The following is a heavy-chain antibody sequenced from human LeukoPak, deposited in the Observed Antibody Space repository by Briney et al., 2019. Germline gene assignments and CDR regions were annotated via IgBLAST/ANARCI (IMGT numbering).Heavy chain of an antibody. V-gene: IGHV3-53*01. J-gene: IGHJ4*02. CDR2: IYSDNT. CDR1: GFTVSSNS. Sequence: GGTLRLSCTVSGFTVSSNSMSWVRQAPGKGLEWVSFIYSDNTHYSDSVKGRFTISRDNSKNTLYLQMNSLRAEDTAVYYCARRAGAYSHPYDYWGQGTLVTVSS. D-gene: IGHD4/OR15-4a*01. CDR3: ARRAGAYSHPYDY.